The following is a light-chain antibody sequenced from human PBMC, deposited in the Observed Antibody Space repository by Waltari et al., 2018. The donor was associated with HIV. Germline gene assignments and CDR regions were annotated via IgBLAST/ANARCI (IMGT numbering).Light chain of an antibody. CDR2: DVN. J-gene: IGLJ1*01. CDR1: GSDAGGYKY. CDR3: CSYAGSSTFGFYV. V-gene: IGLV2-23*02. Sequence: QSALTQPASVSGSPEQSITIPRPGAGSDAGGYKYGSWYQQYPGKAPKLIIYDVNKRPSGVSNRFSGSKSGNTACLTIAGLQAEDEADYYCCSYAGSSTFGFYVFGTGTKVTVL.